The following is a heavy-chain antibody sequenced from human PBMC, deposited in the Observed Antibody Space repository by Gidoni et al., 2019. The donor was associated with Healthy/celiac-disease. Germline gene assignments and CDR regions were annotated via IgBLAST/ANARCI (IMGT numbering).Heavy chain of an antibody. CDR2: ISWNSGSI. D-gene: IGHD5-12*01. V-gene: IGHV3-9*01. CDR3: AKATHIVATIGGGFDY. Sequence: EVQLVESGGGLVQPGRSLRLSCAASGFTFDDYAMHWVRQAPGKGLEWVSGISWNSGSIGYADSVKGRFTISRDNAKNSLYLQMNSLRAEDTALYYCAKATHIVATIGGGFDYWGQGTLVTVSS. CDR1: GFTFDDYA. J-gene: IGHJ4*02.